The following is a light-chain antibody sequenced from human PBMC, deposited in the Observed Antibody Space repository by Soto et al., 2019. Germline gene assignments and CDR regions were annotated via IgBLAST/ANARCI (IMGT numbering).Light chain of an antibody. CDR2: DAS. CDR3: QQRSNWPPN. CDR1: QSVSSY. V-gene: IGKV3-11*01. Sequence: DIVMTQSSAPLSVSPGERATLSCRSSQSVSSYLAWYQQKPGQAPRLLIYDASNRATGIPARFSGSGSGTDFTLTISSLEPEDFSVYYCQQRSNWPPNFGQGTRLEIK. J-gene: IGKJ5*01.